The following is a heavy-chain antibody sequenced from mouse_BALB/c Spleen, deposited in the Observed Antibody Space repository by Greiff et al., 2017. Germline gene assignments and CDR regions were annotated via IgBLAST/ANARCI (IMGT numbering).Heavy chain of an antibody. CDR2: IWAGGST. J-gene: IGHJ4*01. D-gene: IGHD2-3*01. Sequence: VQAVESGPGLVAPSQSLSITCTVSGFSLTSYGVHWVRQPPGKGLEWLGVIWAGGSTNYNSALMSRLSISKDNSKSQVFLKMNSLQTDDTAMYYCAREEDGYAMDYWGQGTSVTVSS. CDR1: GFSLTSYG. V-gene: IGHV2-9*02. CDR3: AREEDGYAMDY.